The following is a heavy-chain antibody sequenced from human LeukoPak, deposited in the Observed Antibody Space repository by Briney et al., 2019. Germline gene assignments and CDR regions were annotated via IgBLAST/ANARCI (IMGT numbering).Heavy chain of an antibody. CDR1: GGSISSYY. V-gene: IGHV4-34*01. D-gene: IGHD1-26*01. CDR3: ARDPYSGSYQFDY. J-gene: IGHJ4*02. CDR2: INHSGST. Sequence: SETLSLTCTVSGGSISSYYWSWIRQPPGKGLEWIGEINHSGSTNYNPSLKSRVTISVDTSKNQFSLKLSSVTAADTAVYYCARDPYSGSYQFDYWGQGTLVTVSS.